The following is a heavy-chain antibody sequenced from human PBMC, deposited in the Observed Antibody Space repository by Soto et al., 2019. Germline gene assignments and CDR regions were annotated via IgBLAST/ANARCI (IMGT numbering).Heavy chain of an antibody. D-gene: IGHD6-19*01. CDR1: GGSFNSFY. Sequence: QVQLQQWGAGLLKPSETLSLSCAVYGGSFNSFYWGWIRQSPGKGLEWIGEINHSGSTNYNPSFKSRVTVSAGTSKKQFSLNLSSVTAADTAVYYCDVAGENFDYWGQGALVTVSS. J-gene: IGHJ4*02. CDR2: INHSGST. CDR3: DVAGENFDY. V-gene: IGHV4-34*01.